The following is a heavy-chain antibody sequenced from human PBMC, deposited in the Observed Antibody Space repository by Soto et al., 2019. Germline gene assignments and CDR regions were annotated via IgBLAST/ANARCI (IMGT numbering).Heavy chain of an antibody. CDR2: INHSGST. Sequence: QVQLQQWGAGLLKPSETLSLTCAVYGGSFRGYYWSWIRQPPGKGLVWIGEINHSGSTNYNPSLRSGVNISVDTSKNQFSLKLSSGTAAGTAVYYCARGLMSTGTGGTPERYWGQGTLVTVSS. CDR1: GGSFRGYY. V-gene: IGHV4-34*01. D-gene: IGHD1-1*01. J-gene: IGHJ4*02. CDR3: ARGLMSTGTGGTPERY.